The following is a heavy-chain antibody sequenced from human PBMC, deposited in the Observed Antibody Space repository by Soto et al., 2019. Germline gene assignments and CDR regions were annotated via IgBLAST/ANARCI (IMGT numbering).Heavy chain of an antibody. CDR2: ISYDGSNK. CDR3: AKGYGYYDSSGYGIDY. CDR1: GFTFSSYG. J-gene: IGHJ4*02. Sequence: PGGSLRLSCAASGFTFSSYGMHWVRQAPGKGLEWVAVISYDGSNKYYADSVKGRFTISRDNSKNTLYLQMNSLRAEDTAVYYCAKGYGYYDSSGYGIDYWGQGTLVTVSS. D-gene: IGHD3-22*01. V-gene: IGHV3-30*18.